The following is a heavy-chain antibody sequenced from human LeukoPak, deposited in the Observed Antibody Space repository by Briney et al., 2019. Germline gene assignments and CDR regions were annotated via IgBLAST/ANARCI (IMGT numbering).Heavy chain of an antibody. D-gene: IGHD3-10*01. CDR1: GFTVSSNY. J-gene: IGHJ4*02. CDR3: ARDGFHGSGSSGFDY. V-gene: IGHV3-53*01. Sequence: GGSLRLSCAASGFTVSSNYMSWVRQAPGKGLEWVSVIYSGGSTYYADSVKGRFTISRDNSKNTLYLQMNSLRAEDTAVYYCARDGFHGSGSSGFDYWGQGTLVTVSS. CDR2: IYSGGST.